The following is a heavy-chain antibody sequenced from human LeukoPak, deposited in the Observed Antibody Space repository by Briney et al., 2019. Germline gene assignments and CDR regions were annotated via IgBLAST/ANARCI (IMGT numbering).Heavy chain of an antibody. V-gene: IGHV1-8*03. D-gene: IGHD4-11*01. J-gene: IGHJ3*02. CDR3: ARAPTHGDAFDI. CDR2: MNPNSGNT. Sequence: GASVKVSCTASGYTFTIYDINWVRQATGQGLEWMGWMNPNSGNTGYAQKFQGRVTITRNTSISTAYMELSSLRSEDTAVYYCARAPTHGDAFDIWGQGTMVTVSS. CDR1: GYTFTIYD.